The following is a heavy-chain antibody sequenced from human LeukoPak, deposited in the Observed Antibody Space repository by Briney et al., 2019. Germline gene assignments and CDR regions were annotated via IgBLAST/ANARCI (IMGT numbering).Heavy chain of an antibody. Sequence: SCKASGYTFTSYGISWVRQAPGKGLEWVSAISGSGGSTYYADSVKGRFTISRDNSKNTLYLQMNSLRAEDTAVYYCAKWGYYYGSGSYYFIDYWGQGTLVTVSS. CDR3: AKWGYYYGSGSYYFIDY. J-gene: IGHJ4*02. D-gene: IGHD3-10*01. CDR2: ISGSGGST. CDR1: GYTFTSYG. V-gene: IGHV3-23*01.